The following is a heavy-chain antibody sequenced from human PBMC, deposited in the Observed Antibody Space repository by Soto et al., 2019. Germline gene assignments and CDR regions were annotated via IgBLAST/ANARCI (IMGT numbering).Heavy chain of an antibody. Sequence: GGSLRLSCAASGFTFSDYYMSWIRQAPGKGLEWVSYISSSSSYTNYADSVKGRFTISRDNAKNSLYLQMNSLRAEDTAVYYCARDRGGYCSSTSCHNWFDPWGQGTMVTVYS. J-gene: IGHJ5*02. CDR3: ARDRGGYCSSTSCHNWFDP. CDR2: ISSSSSYT. V-gene: IGHV3-11*06. D-gene: IGHD2-2*01. CDR1: GFTFSDYY.